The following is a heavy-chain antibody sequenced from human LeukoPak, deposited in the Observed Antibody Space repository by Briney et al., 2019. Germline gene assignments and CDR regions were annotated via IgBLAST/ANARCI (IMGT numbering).Heavy chain of an antibody. CDR2: MNSNSGNT. V-gene: IGHV1-8*01. Sequence: ASVKVSCKASGYTFTSYDINWVRQATGHGLEWMGWMNSNSGNTGYAQKFQGRVTMTRNTSISTAYMELSSLRAEDTAVYYCARGTSDDSSGYYLPEYFQHWGQGTLVTVSS. D-gene: IGHD3-22*01. J-gene: IGHJ1*01. CDR3: ARGTSDDSSGYYLPEYFQH. CDR1: GYTFTSYD.